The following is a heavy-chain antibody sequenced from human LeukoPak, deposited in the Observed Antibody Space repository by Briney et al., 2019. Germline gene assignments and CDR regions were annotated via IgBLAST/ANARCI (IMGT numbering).Heavy chain of an antibody. CDR1: EFTFSSYA. CDR3: AKARGYCSGGTCYSGFDY. D-gene: IGHD2-15*01. V-gene: IGHV3-23*01. Sequence: GGSLRLSCAASEFTFSSYAMSWVRQAPGKGLEWVSAISGSGDNTYYSDSVKGRFTISRDNSKNTLYLQMNSLRAEDTAVYYCAKARGYCSGGTCYSGFDYWGQGTLVTVSS. J-gene: IGHJ4*02. CDR2: ISGSGDNT.